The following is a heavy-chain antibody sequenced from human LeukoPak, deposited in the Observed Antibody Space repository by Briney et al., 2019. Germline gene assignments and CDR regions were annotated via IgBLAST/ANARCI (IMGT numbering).Heavy chain of an antibody. Sequence: ASVKVSCKASGYTFTGYYMHWVRQAPGQGLEWMGWSNPYNGGTNYAQKFQGRVTMTLDTSISTAYMELSRLRSDDTAIYYCARVDGGEWYYFDYWGQGTLVTVSS. CDR3: ARVDGGEWYYFDY. V-gene: IGHV1-2*02. CDR2: SNPYNGGT. CDR1: GYTFTGYY. D-gene: IGHD2-8*02. J-gene: IGHJ4*02.